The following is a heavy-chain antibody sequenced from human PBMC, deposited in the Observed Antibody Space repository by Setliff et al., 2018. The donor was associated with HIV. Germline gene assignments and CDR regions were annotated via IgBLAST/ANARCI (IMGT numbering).Heavy chain of an antibody. Sequence: GGSLRLSCAASGFTFGSYSMNWVRQAPGKGLEWISSISSSSTFIHYANSVSGRFTISRDSAKNSLYLQMNSLRAEDTAVYYCVRDYGSGTNFFYSMDVWGRGTLVTVSS. CDR3: VRDYGSGTNFFYSMDV. CDR1: GFTFGSYS. V-gene: IGHV3-21*01. D-gene: IGHD3-10*01. J-gene: IGHJ2*01. CDR2: ISSSSTFI.